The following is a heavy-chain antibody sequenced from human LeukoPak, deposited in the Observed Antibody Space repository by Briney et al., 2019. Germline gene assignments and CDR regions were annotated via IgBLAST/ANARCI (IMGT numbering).Heavy chain of an antibody. D-gene: IGHD1-14*01. J-gene: IGHJ6*02. V-gene: IGHV4-59*01. CDR2: IYYSGSI. CDR1: GGSISSYY. CDR3: ARVRTASGYYYGMDV. Sequence: KPSETLSLTCTVSGGSISSYYWSWIRQPPGKGLEWLGYIYYSGSINYNPSPKSRVTISVDTSKNQFSLKLSSVTAADTAVYYCARVRTASGYYYGMDVWGQGTTVTVSS.